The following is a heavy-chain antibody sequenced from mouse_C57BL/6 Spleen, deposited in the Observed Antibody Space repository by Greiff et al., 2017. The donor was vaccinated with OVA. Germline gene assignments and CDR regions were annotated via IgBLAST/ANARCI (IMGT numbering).Heavy chain of an antibody. CDR3: ARLDWDSEYFDY. V-gene: IGHV5-17*01. J-gene: IGHJ2*01. D-gene: IGHD4-1*01. CDR1: GFTFSDYG. CDR2: ISSGSSTI. Sequence: EVKVVESGGGLVKPGGSLKLSCAASGFTFSDYGMHWVRQAPETGLEWVAYISSGSSTISSADTVKGRFTISRDNAKNTLFLQMTSLRSEDTAMYYCARLDWDSEYFDYWGQGTTLTVSS.